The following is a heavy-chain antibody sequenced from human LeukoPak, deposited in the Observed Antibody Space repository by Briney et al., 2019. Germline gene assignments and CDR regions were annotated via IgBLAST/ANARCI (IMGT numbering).Heavy chain of an antibody. CDR2: IYADGSS. D-gene: IGHD3-22*01. CDR3: ARGYYYHR. CDR1: GGSVSSDNSY. Sequence: SETLSLTCTVSGGSVSSDNSYWNWSRQPAGKGLEWIVRIYADGSSTYNPSRKSRVTISVEAPKNQFSLRLSSLTAADTAVYYCARGYYYHRWGQGTLVTVSS. J-gene: IGHJ4*02. V-gene: IGHV4-61*02.